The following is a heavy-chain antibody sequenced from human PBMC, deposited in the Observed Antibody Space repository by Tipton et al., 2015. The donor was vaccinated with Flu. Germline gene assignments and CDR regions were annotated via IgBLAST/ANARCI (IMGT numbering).Heavy chain of an antibody. CDR1: GFTFSSYA. J-gene: IGHJ3*02. Sequence: SLRLSCAASGFTFSSYAMHWVRQAPGKGLEYVSAISSNGGSTYYANSVKGRFTISRDNSKNTLYLQMGSLRAEDMAVYYCARLTLEGANAFDIWGQGTMVTVSS. D-gene: IGHD2-21*02. CDR2: ISSNGGST. CDR3: ARLTLEGANAFDI. V-gene: IGHV3-64*01.